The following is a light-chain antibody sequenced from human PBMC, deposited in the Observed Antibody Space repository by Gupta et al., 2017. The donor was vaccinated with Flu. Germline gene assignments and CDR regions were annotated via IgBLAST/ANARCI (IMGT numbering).Light chain of an antibody. V-gene: IGKV1-5*03. CDR3: QHENSSSRT. J-gene: IGKJ1*01. CDR1: QSISSW. CDR2: KAS. Sequence: DIQMTQSPSTLSASVGDRVTITCRASQSISSWLAWYQQKPGKAPKLLIYKASRVESGVPSRFSGSGSGREFTLTISSLQPDDFATYYCQHENSSSRTFGQGTKVEIK.